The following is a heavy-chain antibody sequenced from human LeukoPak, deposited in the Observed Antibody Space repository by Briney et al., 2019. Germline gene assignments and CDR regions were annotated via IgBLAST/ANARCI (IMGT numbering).Heavy chain of an antibody. CDR1: GGSISSYY. Sequence: SETLSLTCTVSGGSISSYYWSWLRQPPGKGLEWIGYIYYSGSTNYNPSLKSRVTISVDTSKNQFSLKLSSVTAADTAVYYCARYVGPFDIWGQGTMVTVSS. CDR3: ARYVGPFDI. V-gene: IGHV4-59*01. D-gene: IGHD1-26*01. CDR2: IYYSGST. J-gene: IGHJ3*02.